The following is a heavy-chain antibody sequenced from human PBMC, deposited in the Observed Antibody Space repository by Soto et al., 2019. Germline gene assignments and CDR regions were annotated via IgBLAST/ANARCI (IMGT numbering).Heavy chain of an antibody. CDR2: IYPGDSDT. J-gene: IGHJ6*03. CDR1: GYSFTSFW. D-gene: IGHD6-19*01. Sequence: GESLKISCKGSGYSFTSFWIGWVRQMPGKGLEWMGIIYPGDSDTRYSPSFQGQVTISADKSISTAYLQWSSLKASDTAMYYCARRKISVAGTCYYYCIVVWCNGTTVSVS. CDR3: ARRKISVAGTCYYYCIVV. V-gene: IGHV5-51*01.